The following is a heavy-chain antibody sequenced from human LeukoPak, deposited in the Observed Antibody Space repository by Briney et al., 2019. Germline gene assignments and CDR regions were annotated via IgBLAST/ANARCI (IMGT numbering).Heavy chain of an antibody. D-gene: IGHD3-9*01. J-gene: IGHJ4*02. CDR1: GFTFSSYS. CDR2: ISSSSSYI. CDR3: ARAQYYDILTGYSAADY. Sequence: GGSLGLSCAASGFTFSSYSMNWVRQAPGKGLEWVSSISSSSSYIYYADSVKGRFTISRDNAKNSLYLQMNSLRAEDTAVYYCARAQYYDILTGYSAADYWGQGTLVTVSS. V-gene: IGHV3-21*01.